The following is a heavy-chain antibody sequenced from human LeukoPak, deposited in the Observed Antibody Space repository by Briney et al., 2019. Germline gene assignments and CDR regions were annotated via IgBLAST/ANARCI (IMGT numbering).Heavy chain of an antibody. CDR1: GFTFSTYT. Sequence: PGGSLRLSCAASGFTFSTYTMGWVRQAPGKGLEWVSDISRGGSRTYYADSVKGRFTISRDDSKHTLYLQMNNLRAEDTATYFCARAGDVSRYDYWGQGTLVTVSS. V-gene: IGHV3-23*01. CDR3: ARAGDVSRYDY. CDR2: ISRGGSRT. D-gene: IGHD3-16*01. J-gene: IGHJ4*02.